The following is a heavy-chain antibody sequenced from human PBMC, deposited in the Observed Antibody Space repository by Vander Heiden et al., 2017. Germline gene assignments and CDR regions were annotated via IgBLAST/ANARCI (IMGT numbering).Heavy chain of an antibody. CDR3: ARVSGITMFGVVIIGEYYFDY. J-gene: IGHJ4*02. Sequence: QVQLQESGPGLVKPSQTLSLTCTVSGGSISSGAYYWSWIRQPPGKGLEWIGYIYYSGSTYYNPSLKSRVTISVDTSKNQFSLKLSFVTAADTAVYYWARVSGITMFGVVIIGEYYFDYWGQGTLVTVSS. D-gene: IGHD3-3*01. V-gene: IGHV4-30-4*01. CDR1: GGSISSGAYY. CDR2: IYYSGST.